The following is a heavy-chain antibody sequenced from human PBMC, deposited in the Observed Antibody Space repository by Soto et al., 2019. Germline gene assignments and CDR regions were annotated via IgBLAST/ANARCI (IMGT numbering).Heavy chain of an antibody. CDR1: GFTFSSYG. V-gene: IGHV3-30*18. D-gene: IGHD2-21*01. Sequence: PGGSLRLSCAASGFTFSSYGMHWVRQAPGKGLEWVAVISYDGSNKYYADSVKGRFTISRDNSKNTLYLQMNSLRAEDTAVYYCAKVLNPIYGMDVWGQGTTVTVSS. CDR2: ISYDGSNK. J-gene: IGHJ6*02. CDR3: AKVLNPIYGMDV.